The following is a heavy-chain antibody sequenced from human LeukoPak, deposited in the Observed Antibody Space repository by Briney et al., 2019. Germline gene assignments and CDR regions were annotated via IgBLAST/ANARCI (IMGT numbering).Heavy chain of an antibody. Sequence: GGSLRFSCAASGFTFSSYGMHGVRQAPGKGLEWVAVIWYDGSNKYYADSVKGRFTISRDNSKNTLYLQLNSLRAEDTAVYYCGTGLGYGHGFDYWGQGTLVTVSS. CDR1: GFTFSSYG. J-gene: IGHJ4*02. CDR3: GTGLGYGHGFDY. CDR2: IWYDGSNK. D-gene: IGHD5-18*01. V-gene: IGHV3-33*01.